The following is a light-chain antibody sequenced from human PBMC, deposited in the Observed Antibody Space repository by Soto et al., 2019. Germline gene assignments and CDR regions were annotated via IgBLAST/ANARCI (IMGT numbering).Light chain of an antibody. J-gene: IGKJ5*01. V-gene: IGKV3-20*01. CDR2: GAS. Sequence: VLTPSPGTLSVSPGGRATLSCMASQSVSSSYLAWYQQKPGQAPRLLIYGASSRATGIPDRFSGSGSGTDFTLTISRLEPEDFAVYYCQQYGSSPPTFGQGTRLEIK. CDR1: QSVSSSY. CDR3: QQYGSSPPT.